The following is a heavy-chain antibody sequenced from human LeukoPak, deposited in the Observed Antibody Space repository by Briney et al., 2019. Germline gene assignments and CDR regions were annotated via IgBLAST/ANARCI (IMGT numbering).Heavy chain of an antibody. CDR3: ARGDGYNYFDD. CDR1: GGTFRSYA. V-gene: IGHV1-69*05. CDR2: IIPFFGAA. Sequence: SVTVSCKASGGTFRSYAIRWVRQAPAQGLEWMGRIIPFFGAANYAHEFHGRLMITTQESTSTVYMEPSSLRAEDTAVYYCARGDGYNYFDDWGQGALVTVSS. J-gene: IGHJ4*02. D-gene: IGHD5-24*01.